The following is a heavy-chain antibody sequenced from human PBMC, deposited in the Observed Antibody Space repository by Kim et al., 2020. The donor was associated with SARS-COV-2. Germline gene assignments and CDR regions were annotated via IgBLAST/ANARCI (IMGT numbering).Heavy chain of an antibody. V-gene: IGHV4-30-2*04. J-gene: IGHJ4*02. CDR3: ARGPLAFSGSYYGY. Sequence: TPSLTGRGTISVDTSKNQFSLKLSSVTAADTAVYYCARGPLAFSGSYYGYWGQGTLVTVSS. D-gene: IGHD1-26*01.